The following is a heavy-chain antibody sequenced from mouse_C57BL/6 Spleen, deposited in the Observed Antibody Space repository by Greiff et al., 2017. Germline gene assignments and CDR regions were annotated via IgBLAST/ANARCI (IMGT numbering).Heavy chain of an antibody. CDR2: IYPRDGST. CDR1: GYTFTSYD. V-gene: IGHV1-85*01. CDR3: ARDHSNYGPDAMDY. J-gene: IGHJ4*01. D-gene: IGHD2-5*01. Sequence: VKLLQSGPELVKPGASVKLSCKASGYTFTSYDINWVLQRPGQGLEWIGWIYPRDGSTKYNEKFKGKVTFTVDTSSSTSYMELHILTSEDSAFYFCARDHSNYGPDAMDYWGQGTSVTVSS.